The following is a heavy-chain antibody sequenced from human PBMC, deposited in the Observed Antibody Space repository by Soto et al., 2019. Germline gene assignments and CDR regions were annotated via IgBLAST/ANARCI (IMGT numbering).Heavy chain of an antibody. CDR2: ISGSGGST. D-gene: IGHD3-3*01. J-gene: IGHJ4*02. Sequence: TGGSLRLSCAASGFTFSSYAMSWVRQAPGKGLEWVSAISGSGGSTYYADSVKGRFTISRDNSKNTLYLQMNSLRAEDTAVYYCAKLLGYDFWSGYLAFDYWGQGTLVTVSS. CDR3: AKLLGYDFWSGYLAFDY. V-gene: IGHV3-23*01. CDR1: GFTFSSYA.